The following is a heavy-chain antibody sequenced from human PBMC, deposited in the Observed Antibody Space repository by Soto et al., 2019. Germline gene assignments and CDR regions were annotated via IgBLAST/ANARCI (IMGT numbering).Heavy chain of an antibody. J-gene: IGHJ4*02. V-gene: IGHV3-23*01. CDR3: AKDLGGRYCSGGSCPPQHY. CDR2: ISGSGGST. CDR1: GFTFSSYA. D-gene: IGHD2-15*01. Sequence: EVQLLESGGGLVQPGGSLRLSCAASGFTFSSYAMSWVRQAPGKGLEWVSAISGSGGSTYYADSVKGRFTISRDNSKNTLYLKMNSLRAEDTAVYYCAKDLGGRYCSGGSCPPQHYWGQGTLVTVSS.